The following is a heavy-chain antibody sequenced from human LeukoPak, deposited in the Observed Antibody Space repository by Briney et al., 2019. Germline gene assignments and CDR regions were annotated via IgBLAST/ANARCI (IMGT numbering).Heavy chain of an antibody. CDR3: ARGALAVPGSDWFDP. J-gene: IGHJ5*02. Sequence: SQTLSLTCAISGDSVSSNSAAWNWIRQSPSRGLEWLGRTYYRSKWYNDYAVSVKSRITIDPDTSKNQFSLQLNSVTPEDTAVYYCARGALAVPGSDWFDPWGQGTLVTVSS. V-gene: IGHV6-1*01. CDR1: GDSVSSNSAA. CDR2: TYYRSKWYN. D-gene: IGHD3-10*01.